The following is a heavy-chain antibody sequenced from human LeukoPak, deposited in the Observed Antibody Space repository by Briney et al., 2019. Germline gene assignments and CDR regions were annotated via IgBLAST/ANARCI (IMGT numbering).Heavy chain of an antibody. D-gene: IGHD2-8*01. V-gene: IGHV3-23*01. J-gene: IGHJ6*03. CDR1: GFTFSSYG. Sequence: GGSLRLSCAASGFTFSSYGMSWVRQAPGKGLEWVSAISGSGGSTYYADSVKGRFTISRDSSKNILYLQLNSLRAEDTAVYYCAKDRCSNGIGRYYYYMDVWGKGTTVTISS. CDR2: ISGSGGST. CDR3: AKDRCSNGIGRYYYYMDV.